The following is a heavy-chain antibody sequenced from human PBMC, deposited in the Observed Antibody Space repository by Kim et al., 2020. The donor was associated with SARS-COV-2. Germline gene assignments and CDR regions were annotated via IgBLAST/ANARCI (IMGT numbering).Heavy chain of an antibody. CDR3: AKDPRGYYDILTGYWGYFDY. CDR1: GFTFSSYA. V-gene: IGHV3-23*01. Sequence: GESLRLSCAASGFTFSSYAMSWVRQAPGKGLEWVSAISGSGGSTYYADSVKGRFTISRDNSKNTLYLQMNSLRAEDTAVYYCAKDPRGYYDILTGYWGYFDYWGQGTLVTVSS. CDR2: ISGSGGST. D-gene: IGHD3-9*01. J-gene: IGHJ4*02.